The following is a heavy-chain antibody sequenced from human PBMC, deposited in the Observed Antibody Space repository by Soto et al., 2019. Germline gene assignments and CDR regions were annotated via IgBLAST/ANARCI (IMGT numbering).Heavy chain of an antibody. V-gene: IGHV4-4*07. D-gene: IGHD1-1*01. CDR2: IYRSGST. Sequence: QVQLQESGPGLVKPSETLSLTCTVSGGSISSYYWSWVRQPAGKGLGWIGRIYRSGSTNYNPSLKSRVTMSVDTSKNHFSLKLSSVTAADTAVYFCARDLVHISSNYYSYSYALDVWGQGTTVTVSS. CDR1: GGSISSYY. CDR3: ARDLVHISSNYYSYSYALDV. J-gene: IGHJ6*02.